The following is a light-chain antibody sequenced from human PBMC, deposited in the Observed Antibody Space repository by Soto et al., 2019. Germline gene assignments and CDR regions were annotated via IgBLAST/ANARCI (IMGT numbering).Light chain of an antibody. V-gene: IGLV1-47*02. CDR2: STD. J-gene: IGLJ1*01. Sequence: QSVLTQPPSASGTPGQRVTISCSGSSSNIEKNYVYWYQQLPGVAPKLLLYSTDLRPSGVPDRFSGSKSGTSASLAISGLRSEDEADYYCQSYDSTLSARYVFGTGTKLTVL. CDR3: QSYDSTLSARYV. CDR1: SSNIEKNY.